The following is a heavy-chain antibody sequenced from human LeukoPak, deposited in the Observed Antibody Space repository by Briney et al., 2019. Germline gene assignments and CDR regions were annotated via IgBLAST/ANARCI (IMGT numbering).Heavy chain of an antibody. D-gene: IGHD6-13*01. Sequence: GGSLRLSCAASGFTFSSYSMNWVRQAPGKGLEWVSSISSSSSYIYYADSVKGRFTISRGNAKNSLYLQMNSLRAEDTAVYYCARVYSSSWTRDAFDIWGQGTMVTVSS. CDR1: GFTFSSYS. CDR2: ISSSSSYI. J-gene: IGHJ3*02. V-gene: IGHV3-21*01. CDR3: ARVYSSSWTRDAFDI.